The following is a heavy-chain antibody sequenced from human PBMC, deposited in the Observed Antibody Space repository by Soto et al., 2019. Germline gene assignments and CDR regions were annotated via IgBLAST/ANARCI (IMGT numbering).Heavy chain of an antibody. Sequence: SETLSLTCTVSGGSISSSSYYWGWIRQPPGKGLGWIGSIYYSGSTYYNPSLKSRVTISVDTSKNQFSLKLSSVTAADTAVYYCARRGYSYGRNPAYWGQGTLVTVSS. CDR1: GGSISSSSYY. CDR3: ARRGYSYGRNPAY. J-gene: IGHJ4*02. V-gene: IGHV4-39*01. D-gene: IGHD5-18*01. CDR2: IYYSGST.